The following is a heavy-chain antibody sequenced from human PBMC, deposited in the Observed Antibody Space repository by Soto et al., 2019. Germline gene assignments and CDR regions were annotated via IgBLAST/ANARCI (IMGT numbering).Heavy chain of an antibody. D-gene: IGHD3-3*01. CDR2: ISGSGGST. V-gene: IGHV3-23*01. Sequence: GGSLRLSCAASGFTFSSYAMSWVRQAPGKGLEWVSAISGSGGSTYYADSVKGRFTISRDNSKNTLYLQMNSLRAEDTAVYYCAKVLRTYYDFWSGYSAPPGDYYYYGMDVWGQGTTVTVSS. CDR1: GFTFSSYA. CDR3: AKVLRTYYDFWSGYSAPPGDYYYYGMDV. J-gene: IGHJ6*02.